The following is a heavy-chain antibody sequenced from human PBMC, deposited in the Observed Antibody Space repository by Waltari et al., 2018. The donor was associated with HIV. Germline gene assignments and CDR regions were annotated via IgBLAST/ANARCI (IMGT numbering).Heavy chain of an antibody. CDR3: ARGGRYSYSWFDP. J-gene: IGHJ5*02. Sequence: EVQLVESGGGLVQPGGSLRLSCAASGFTFSSYWMHWVRQAPGKGLVGFSLIKMDGSSTSYADSVKGRFTISRDNAKNTLYLQMNSLRAEDTAVYYCARGGRYSYSWFDPWGQGTLVTVSS. CDR2: IKMDGSST. CDR1: GFTFSSYW. V-gene: IGHV3-74*01. D-gene: IGHD5-18*01.